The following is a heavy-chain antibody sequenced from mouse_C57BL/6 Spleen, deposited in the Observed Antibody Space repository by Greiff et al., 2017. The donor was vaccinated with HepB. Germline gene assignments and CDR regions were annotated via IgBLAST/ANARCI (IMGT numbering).Heavy chain of an antibody. CDR3: ARKYYGSSYAMDY. Sequence: VQLQESGAELARPGASVKLSCKASGYTFTSYGISWVKQRTGQGLEWIGEIYPRSGNTYYNEKFKGKATLTADKSSSTAYMELRSLTSEDSAVYLCARKYYGSSYAMDYWGQGTSVTVSS. J-gene: IGHJ4*01. V-gene: IGHV1-81*01. CDR2: IYPRSGNT. D-gene: IGHD1-1*01. CDR1: GYTFTSYG.